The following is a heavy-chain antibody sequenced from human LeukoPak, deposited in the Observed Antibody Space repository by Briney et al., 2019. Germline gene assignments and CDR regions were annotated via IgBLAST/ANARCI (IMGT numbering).Heavy chain of an antibody. CDR3: ARGRLYYYDSRVTAFDY. V-gene: IGHV3-48*01. CDR2: ISSSSSTI. Sequence: GGSLRLSCAASGFTFSSYSMNWVRQAPGEGLEWVSYISSSSSTIYYADSVKGRFTISRDNAKNSLYLQMNSLRAEDTAVYYCARGRLYYYDSRVTAFDYWGQGTLVTVSS. CDR1: GFTFSSYS. J-gene: IGHJ4*02. D-gene: IGHD3-22*01.